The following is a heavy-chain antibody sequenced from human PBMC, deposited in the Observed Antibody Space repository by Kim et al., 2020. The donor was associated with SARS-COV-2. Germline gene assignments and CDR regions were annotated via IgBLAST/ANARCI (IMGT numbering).Heavy chain of an antibody. D-gene: IGHD2-2*03. J-gene: IGHJ6*02. CDR3: AKEMDIVVVPVTNPFYCGLDV. V-gene: IGHV3-23*01. Sequence: GGSLRLSCAASGFTFSSYAMSWVRQAPGKGLEWVSAISGSGDSTYYADSVKGRFTISRDNSKNTLYLQMNSLRAEDTAVYYCAKEMDIVVVPVTNPFYCGLDVWGQGTTVTVSS. CDR2: ISGSGDST. CDR1: GFTFSSYA.